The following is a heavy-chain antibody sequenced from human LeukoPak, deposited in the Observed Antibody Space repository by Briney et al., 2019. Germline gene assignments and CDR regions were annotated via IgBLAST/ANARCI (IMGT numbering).Heavy chain of an antibody. J-gene: IGHJ6*03. Sequence: PSETLSLTCTVSGDSISSRSYYWGWIRLPPGKGLEWIGSIYYSGTTYYNPSLKSRVTISVDTPKDQFSLKLSSVTAADTAVYYCARVATHYFYYYMDVWGKGTTVTVSS. CDR3: ARVATHYFYYYMDV. CDR1: GDSISSRSYY. V-gene: IGHV4-39*07. CDR2: IYYSGTT.